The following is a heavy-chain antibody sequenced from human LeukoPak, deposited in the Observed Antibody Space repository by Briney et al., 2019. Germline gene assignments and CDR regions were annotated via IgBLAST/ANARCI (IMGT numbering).Heavy chain of an antibody. V-gene: IGHV1-18*01. CDR3: ARDSPYYNDSSGYYYPFDY. CDR1: GYTFTSYG. Sequence: ASVKVSCKASGYTFTSYGISWVRQAPGQGLEWMGWIRVYNGNTNYAQKIQGRVTMTTDTSTSTAYMELRSLRSDDTAVYYCARDSPYYNDSSGYYYPFDYWGQGTLVTVSS. D-gene: IGHD3-22*01. CDR2: IRVYNGNT. J-gene: IGHJ4*02.